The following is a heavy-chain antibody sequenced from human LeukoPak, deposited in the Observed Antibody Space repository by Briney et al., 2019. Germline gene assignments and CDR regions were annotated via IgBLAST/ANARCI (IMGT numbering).Heavy chain of an antibody. D-gene: IGHD2-2*01. CDR3: ARGGGIVVVPAAMFWFDP. Sequence: GASVKVSCKVSGYTLTELSMHWVRQAPGKGLEWMGGFDPEDGETIYAQKFQGRVTMTEDTSTDTAYMELSSLRSEDTAVYYCARGGGIVVVPAAMFWFDPWGQGTLVTVSS. CDR2: FDPEDGET. V-gene: IGHV1-24*01. CDR1: GYTLTELS. J-gene: IGHJ5*02.